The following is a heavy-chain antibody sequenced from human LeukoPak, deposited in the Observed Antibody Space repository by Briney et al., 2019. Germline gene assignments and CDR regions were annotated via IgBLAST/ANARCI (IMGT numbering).Heavy chain of an antibody. V-gene: IGHV1-69*04. Sequence: ASVKVSCKASGGTFSSYAISWVRQAPGQGLEWMGRIIPILGIANYAQKFQGRVTITADKSTSTAYMEPSSLRSEDTAVYYCARDRPSTTDGYWGQGTLVTVSS. CDR2: IIPILGIA. J-gene: IGHJ4*02. D-gene: IGHD4-17*01. CDR1: GGTFSSYA. CDR3: ARDRPSTTDGY.